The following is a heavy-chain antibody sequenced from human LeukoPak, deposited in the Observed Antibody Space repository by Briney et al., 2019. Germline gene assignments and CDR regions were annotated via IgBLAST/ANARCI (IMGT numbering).Heavy chain of an antibody. D-gene: IGHD6-19*01. CDR2: TYYRSKWYS. CDR1: GDSVSSNTAT. V-gene: IGHV6-1*01. J-gene: IGHJ4*02. CDR3: ARRVAVGGPGYFDY. Sequence: SQTLSLTCAISGDSVSSNTATWNWIRQSPSRGLEWLGRTYYRSKWYSDYALSMKSRITVNPDISKNQFSLQLNSVTPEDTAVYFCARRVAVGGPGYFDYWSQGSLVTVSA.